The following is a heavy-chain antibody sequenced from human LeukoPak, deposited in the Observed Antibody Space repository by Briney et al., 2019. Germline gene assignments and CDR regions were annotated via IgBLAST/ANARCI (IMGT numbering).Heavy chain of an antibody. J-gene: IGHJ4*02. CDR3: ARDPSDRPFGGVIAYFDY. V-gene: IGHV4-59*01. D-gene: IGHD3-16*02. CDR2: IYYSGST. Sequence: SETLSLTCTVSGGSISSYYWSWIRQPPGKGLEWIGYIYYSGSTNYNPSLKSRVTISVDTSKNQFSLKLSSVTAADTAVYYCARDPSDRPFGGVIAYFDYWGQGTLVTVSS. CDR1: GGSISSYY.